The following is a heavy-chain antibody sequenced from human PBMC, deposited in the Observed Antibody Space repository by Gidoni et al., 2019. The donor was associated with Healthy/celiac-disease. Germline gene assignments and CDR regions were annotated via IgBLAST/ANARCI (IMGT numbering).Heavy chain of an antibody. Sequence: EVQLVESGGGWVQPGGSLRLPGEDAGFTCSSYEMNWVRQAPGKGLGWVSFISSSRSPIYYADSVKGRFTISRDNAKNSLYLQMNSLRAEDTAVYYCTRGRDSSGYYYYYYYGMDVWGQGTTVTVSS. V-gene: IGHV3-48*03. CDR1: GFTCSSYE. CDR3: TRGRDSSGYYYYYYYGMDV. D-gene: IGHD3-22*01. J-gene: IGHJ6*02. CDR2: ISSSRSPI.